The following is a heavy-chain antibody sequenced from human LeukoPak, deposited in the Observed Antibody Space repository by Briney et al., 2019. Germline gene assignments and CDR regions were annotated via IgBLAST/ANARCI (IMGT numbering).Heavy chain of an antibody. D-gene: IGHD6-13*01. CDR1: GYSFTSYW. CDR2: IYPGDSDT. V-gene: IGHV5-51*01. J-gene: IGHJ4*02. Sequence: GESLKISCKGSGYSFTSYWIAWVRQMPGKGLEWMGIIYPGDSDTRYSPSFQGQVTISADKSISTAYLQWSSLNASDTAMYYCARRVGSSSWFFDYWGQGTLVTVSS. CDR3: ARRVGSSSWFFDY.